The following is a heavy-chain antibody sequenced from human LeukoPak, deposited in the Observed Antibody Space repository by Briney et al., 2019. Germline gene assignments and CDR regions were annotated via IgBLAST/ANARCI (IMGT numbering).Heavy chain of an antibody. CDR3: AKVSMVRGVIIEAWYAFGI. Sequence: GGSLRLSCAASGFTFSSYAMSWVRQAPGKGLEWVSAISGSGGSTYYADSVKGRFTISRDNSKNTLYLQMNSLRAEDTAVYYCAKVSMVRGVIIEAWYAFGIWGQGTMVTVSS. D-gene: IGHD3-10*01. V-gene: IGHV3-23*01. J-gene: IGHJ3*02. CDR1: GFTFSSYA. CDR2: ISGSGGST.